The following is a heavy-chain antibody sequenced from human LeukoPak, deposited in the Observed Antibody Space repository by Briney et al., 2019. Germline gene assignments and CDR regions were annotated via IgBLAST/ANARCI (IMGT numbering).Heavy chain of an antibody. J-gene: IGHJ4*02. Sequence: ASVKVSCMASGYTFTSYGICGVRQAPGQGLEWMGWISAYNGNTNYAQKLQGRISMTTDTSTSTAYMELRSLRSDDTAVYDCARDLGAAFMVRGVPFDYWGQGTLVTVSS. CDR3: ARDLGAAFMVRGVPFDY. V-gene: IGHV1-18*01. CDR1: GYTFTSYG. D-gene: IGHD3-10*01. CDR2: ISAYNGNT.